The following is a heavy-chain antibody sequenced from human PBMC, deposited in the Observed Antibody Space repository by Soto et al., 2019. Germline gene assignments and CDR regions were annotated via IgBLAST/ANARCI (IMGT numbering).Heavy chain of an antibody. D-gene: IGHD2-2*01. J-gene: IGHJ4*02. CDR1: GVTFSRYG. V-gene: IGHV3-33*01. Sequence: GGSLRLSCAAAGVTFSRYGMHWVRQAPGKGLEWVAVIWYDGSNKYYADSVKGRFTISRDNSKNTLYLQMNSLRAEDTAVYYCARSGCSSTSCHSETDYWGQGTLVTVSS. CDR2: IWYDGSNK. CDR3: ARSGCSSTSCHSETDY.